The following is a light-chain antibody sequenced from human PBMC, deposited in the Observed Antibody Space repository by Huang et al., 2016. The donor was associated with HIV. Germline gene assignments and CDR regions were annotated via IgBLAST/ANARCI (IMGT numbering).Light chain of an antibody. CDR2: GAS. CDR1: QSVSSN. V-gene: IGKV3-15*01. J-gene: IGKJ2*01. Sequence: EIVMTQSPATLSVSPGNRATLSCRASQSVSSNLDWYQPKIGQAPSLLIYGASTRATGIPARFSGRGSGTEFTLTISSLQSEDFAIYYCQQYNNWPPEYTFGQGTKVEIK. CDR3: QQYNNWPPEYT.